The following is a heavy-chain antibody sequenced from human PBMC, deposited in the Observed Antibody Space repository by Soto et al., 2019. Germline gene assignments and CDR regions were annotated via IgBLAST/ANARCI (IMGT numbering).Heavy chain of an antibody. CDR3: ASGRGGWPETYYYYGMDV. Sequence: QVQLVQSGAEVKKPGSSVKVSCKASGGTFSSYAISWVRQAPGQGLEWMGGIIPIFGTTNYAQKFQGRVTIAADESTSTAYMELSSVRSEDMAVYYCASGRGGWPETYYYYGMDVWGQGTTVTVSS. V-gene: IGHV1-69*01. J-gene: IGHJ6*02. CDR1: GGTFSSYA. CDR2: IIPIFGTT. D-gene: IGHD6-19*01.